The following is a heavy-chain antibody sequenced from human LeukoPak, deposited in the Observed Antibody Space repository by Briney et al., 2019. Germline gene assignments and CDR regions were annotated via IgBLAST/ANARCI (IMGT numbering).Heavy chain of an antibody. CDR1: GLVFNYYT. Sequence: AGGSLRLSCAASGLVFNYYTMHWVRQTPNRGLEWVAVISSDGTDKHYADSVKGRFTISRDNSKNTLYLQLDNPRVEDTAMYYCASYFVVIVRDLSGFDPWGQGTLVTVSS. CDR3: ASYFVVIVRDLSGFDP. D-gene: IGHD2-21*01. V-gene: IGHV3-30*04. J-gene: IGHJ5*02. CDR2: ISSDGTDK.